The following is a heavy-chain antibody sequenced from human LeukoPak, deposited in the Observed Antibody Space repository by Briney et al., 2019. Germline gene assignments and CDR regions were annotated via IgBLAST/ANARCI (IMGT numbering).Heavy chain of an antibody. J-gene: IGHJ4*02. CDR2: ISRDGGST. Sequence: GGSLRLSCAASGFTFDDYTMHWVRQAPGKGLEWVSLISRDGGSTYYADSVKGRFTISRDNAKNSLYLQMNSLRAEDTAVYYCASGYSYGYDYWGQGTLVTGSS. CDR3: ASGYSYGYDY. CDR1: GFTFDDYT. D-gene: IGHD5-18*01. V-gene: IGHV3-43*01.